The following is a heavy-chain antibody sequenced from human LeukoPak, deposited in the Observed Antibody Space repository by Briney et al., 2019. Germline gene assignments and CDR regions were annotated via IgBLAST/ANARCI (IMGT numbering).Heavy chain of an antibody. Sequence: ASVKVSCKASGYTFTGYYMRWVRQAPGQGLEWMGWINPNSGGTNYAQKFQGRVTMTRDTSISTAYMELSRPRSDDTAVYYCARDRVAARRRDWFDPWGQGTLVTVSS. D-gene: IGHD6-6*01. CDR1: GYTFTGYY. CDR3: ARDRVAARRRDWFDP. V-gene: IGHV1-2*02. CDR2: INPNSGGT. J-gene: IGHJ5*02.